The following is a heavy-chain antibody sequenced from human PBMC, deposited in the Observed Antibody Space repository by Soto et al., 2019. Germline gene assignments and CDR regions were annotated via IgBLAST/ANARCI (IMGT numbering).Heavy chain of an antibody. CDR2: IYYSGGT. CDR3: AIATVTKSPDAFDI. Sequence: QVQLQESGPGLVKPSETLSLTCTVSGVYIISYYWSWIRQPPGKGLEWIGYIYYSGGTNYKPSLMSRVTVAVDTSNNPFSLNLSSVTAAYTAVDDCAIATVTKSPDAFDIWGQGTMVTVSS. D-gene: IGHD4-17*01. V-gene: IGHV4-59*01. CDR1: GVYIISYY. J-gene: IGHJ3*02.